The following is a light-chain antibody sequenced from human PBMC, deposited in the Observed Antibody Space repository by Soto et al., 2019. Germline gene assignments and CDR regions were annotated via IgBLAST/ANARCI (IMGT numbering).Light chain of an antibody. CDR1: QSIGSN. V-gene: IGKV3-15*01. CDR3: QQRANWPPVT. J-gene: IGKJ1*01. Sequence: EIVMTQSPATLSVSPGERATLSCRASQSIGSNLAWYQQKPGQAPRLLIYAASIRATDFPARFSGSGSGTEFTLTISGLQSDDFAVYFCQQRANWPPVTFGQGTKVEIK. CDR2: AAS.